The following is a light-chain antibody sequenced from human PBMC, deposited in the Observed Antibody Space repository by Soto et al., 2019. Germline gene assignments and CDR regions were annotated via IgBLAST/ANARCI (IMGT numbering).Light chain of an antibody. J-gene: IGLJ1*01. V-gene: IGLV3-1*01. CDR1: KLGDKF. CDR2: QDN. CDR3: QASDSTTVV. Sequence: SYELTQPPSVSVSPGQTATITCSGDKLGDKFACWYQQKPGQSPVLVIYQDNKRPSGIPERFSGSNSGNTATLTISGTQAMDEADYYCQASDSTTVVFGTGTKLTVL.